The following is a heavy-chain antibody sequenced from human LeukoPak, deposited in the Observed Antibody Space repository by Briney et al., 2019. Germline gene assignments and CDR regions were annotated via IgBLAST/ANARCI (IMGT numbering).Heavy chain of an antibody. CDR1: GFTFSTYA. V-gene: IGHV3-23*01. J-gene: IGHJ4*02. CDR3: AKGGSRHYYDY. D-gene: IGHD6-25*01. CDR2: IGGGAVST. Sequence: GGSLRLSCAASGFTFSTYAMSWVRQAPGKGLEWVSVIGGGAVSTYYADSVKGRFTISRDNSKNTLYLQMNSLTAEDTAVYYCAKGGSRHYYDYWGQGTLVTVSS.